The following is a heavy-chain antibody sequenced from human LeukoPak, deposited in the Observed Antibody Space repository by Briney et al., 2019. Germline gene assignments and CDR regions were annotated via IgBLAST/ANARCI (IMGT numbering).Heavy chain of an antibody. Sequence: SETLSLTCTVSGGSISSYYWSWIRQPPGKGLEWIGYIYYSGSTNYNPSLKSRVTISVDTSKNQFSLKLSSVTAADTAVYYCARAAYSGPLDALDIWGQGTMVTVSS. D-gene: IGHD1-26*01. CDR1: GGSISSYY. J-gene: IGHJ3*02. CDR3: ARAAYSGPLDALDI. CDR2: IYYSGST. V-gene: IGHV4-59*01.